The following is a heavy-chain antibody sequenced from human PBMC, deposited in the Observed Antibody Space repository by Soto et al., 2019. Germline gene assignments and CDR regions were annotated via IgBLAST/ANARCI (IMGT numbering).Heavy chain of an antibody. V-gene: IGHV3-23*01. CDR2: ISGSGGST. D-gene: IGHD3-10*01. CDR3: AKDPWRYYGSGSYYPH. J-gene: IGHJ4*01. Sequence: GGSLRLSCAASGFTFSSYAMSWVRQAPGKGLEWVSAISGSGGSTYYADSVKGRFTISRDNSKNTLYLQMNSLRAEDTAVYYCAKDPWRYYGSGSYYPHCGHGTLVTV. CDR1: GFTFSSYA.